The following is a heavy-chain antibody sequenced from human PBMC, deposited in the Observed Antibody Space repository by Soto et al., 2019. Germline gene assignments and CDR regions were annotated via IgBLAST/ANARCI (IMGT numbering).Heavy chain of an antibody. CDR2: INPSGGST. V-gene: IGHV1-46*01. J-gene: IGHJ3*02. Sequence: ASVKVSCKASGYTFTSYYMHWVRQAPGQGLEWMGIINPSGGSTSYAQEFQGRVTMTRDTSTSTVYMELSSLRSEDTAVYYCARDQRVGDIREDAFDIWGQGTMVTVSS. CDR1: GYTFTSYY. CDR3: ARDQRVGDIREDAFDI. D-gene: IGHD3-10*01.